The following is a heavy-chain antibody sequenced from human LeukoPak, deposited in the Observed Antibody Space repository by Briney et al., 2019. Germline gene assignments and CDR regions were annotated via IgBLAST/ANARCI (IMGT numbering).Heavy chain of an antibody. CDR3: AGSRGSYSLWFDY. Sequence: PGGCLRLSCAASGFTFSYYGMHWVRQAPGKGLEWVAVISYDGSNKYYADSVKGRFTISRDNSKNTLYLQMNSLRAEDTAVYYCAGSRGSYSLWFDYWGQGTLVTVSS. V-gene: IGHV3-30*03. J-gene: IGHJ4*02. D-gene: IGHD1-26*01. CDR2: ISYDGSNK. CDR1: GFTFSYYG.